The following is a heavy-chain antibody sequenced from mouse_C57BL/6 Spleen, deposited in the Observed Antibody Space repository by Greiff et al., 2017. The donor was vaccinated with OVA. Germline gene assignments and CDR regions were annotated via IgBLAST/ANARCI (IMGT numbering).Heavy chain of an antibody. J-gene: IGHJ4*01. CDR1: GYAFSSSW. V-gene: IGHV1-82*01. Sequence: QVQLQQSGPELVKPGASVKISCKASGYAFSSSWMNWVKQRPGKGLEWIGRIYPGDGDTNYNGKFKGKATLTADKSSSTAYMQLSSLTSEDSAVYFCARSRGLGYAMDYWGQGTSDTVSS. CDR3: ARSRGLGYAMDY. D-gene: IGHD2-4*01. CDR2: IYPGDGDT.